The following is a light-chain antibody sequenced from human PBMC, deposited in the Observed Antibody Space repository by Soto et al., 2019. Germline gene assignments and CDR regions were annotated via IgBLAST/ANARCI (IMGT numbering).Light chain of an antibody. CDR1: QSVSSY. CDR2: SAY. CDR3: QQYSASPRT. V-gene: IGKV3-20*01. Sequence: IVLTQSPATISTPPGKTSNISCRASQSVSSYLAWYQQKPGQPPRLLIHSAYTRAPGITDRFSASGAGTDFTLTISRLEPEDSAVYYCQQYSASPRTFGPGTKVDIK. J-gene: IGKJ3*01.